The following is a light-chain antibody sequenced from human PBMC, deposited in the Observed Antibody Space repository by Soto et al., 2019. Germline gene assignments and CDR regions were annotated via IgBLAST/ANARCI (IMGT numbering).Light chain of an antibody. V-gene: IGKV3-20*01. CDR2: GTS. Sequence: EIVLTQSPGTLYLSPGERATLSCRASQSVSNSHLAWYQQKPGQAPRLLFYGTSSRATGIPDRFSGSGSGTDFTLTISRLEPEDFAIYFCQQYDISPLTFGGGTKVEIK. J-gene: IGKJ4*01. CDR1: QSVSNSH. CDR3: QQYDISPLT.